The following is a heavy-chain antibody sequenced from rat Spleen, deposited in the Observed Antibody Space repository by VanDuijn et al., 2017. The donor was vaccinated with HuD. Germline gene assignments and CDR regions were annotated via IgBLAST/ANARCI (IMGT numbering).Heavy chain of an antibody. CDR1: EYSISSSY. CDR3: ARGAGYVLDA. V-gene: IGHV3-1*01. Sequence: EVQLQESGPGLVKPSQSLSLTCSVTEYSISSSYRWNWIRKFPGNKLEWMGFITYSGTTTYNPSLKSRISITLDTSKNQFFLQLNSVTTEDTATYYCARGAGYVLDAWGQGASVTVSS. D-gene: IGHD1-4*01. J-gene: IGHJ4*01. CDR2: ITYSGTT.